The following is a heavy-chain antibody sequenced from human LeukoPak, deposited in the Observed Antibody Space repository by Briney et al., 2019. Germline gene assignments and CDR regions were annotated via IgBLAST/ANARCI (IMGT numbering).Heavy chain of an antibody. V-gene: IGHV4-61*02. Sequence: PSETLSLTCTVSGGSISSGSYYWSWIRQPAGKGLEWIGRIYTSGSTNYNPSLKSRVTISVDTSKNQFSLKLSSVTAADTAVYYCARESITMVRGVRDYYYYMDVWGKGTTVTISS. CDR2: IYTSGST. J-gene: IGHJ6*03. CDR3: ARESITMVRGVRDYYYYMDV. CDR1: GGSISSGSYY. D-gene: IGHD3-10*01.